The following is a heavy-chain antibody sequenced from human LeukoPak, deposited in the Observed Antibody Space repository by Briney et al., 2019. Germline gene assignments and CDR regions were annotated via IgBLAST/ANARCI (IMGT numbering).Heavy chain of an antibody. D-gene: IGHD6-13*01. CDR2: IYPGDSDT. Sequence: GESLKISCQGSGYSFADYWIGWVRQMPGKGLEWMGIIYPGDSDTRYSPSFQGQVTISADKSISTAYLQWSSLKASDTAMYYCARHLSRYSSSWYGYYYYGMDVWGQGTTVTVSS. CDR3: ARHLSRYSSSWYGYYYYGMDV. CDR1: GYSFADYW. V-gene: IGHV5-51*01. J-gene: IGHJ6*02.